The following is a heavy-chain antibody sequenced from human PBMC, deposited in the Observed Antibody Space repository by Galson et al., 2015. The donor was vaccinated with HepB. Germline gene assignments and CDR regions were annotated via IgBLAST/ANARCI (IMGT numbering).Heavy chain of an antibody. D-gene: IGHD3-22*01. Sequence: SVKVSCKVSGYTLTELSMHWVRQAPGKGLEWMGGFDPEDGETIYAQKFQGRVTMTEDTSTDTAYMELSSLRSEDTAVYYCATLRYYYDSSGYPWAFDIWGQGTIVTVSS. J-gene: IGHJ3*02. CDR2: FDPEDGET. CDR3: ATLRYYYDSSGYPWAFDI. CDR1: GYTLTELS. V-gene: IGHV1-24*01.